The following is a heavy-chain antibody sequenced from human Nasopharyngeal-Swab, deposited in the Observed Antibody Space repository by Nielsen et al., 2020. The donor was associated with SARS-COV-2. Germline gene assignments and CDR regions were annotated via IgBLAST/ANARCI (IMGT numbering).Heavy chain of an antibody. Sequence: SETLSLTCAVYGGSLSGYYWSWIRQPPGKGLEWIGEINQSESTNHNPSLKSRVTISVDKSKNQFSLKMNSVTAADTAVCYCARGISYRITIFEVVIRGDDAFDFWGQGTMVSVSS. D-gene: IGHD3-3*01. J-gene: IGHJ3*01. CDR2: INQSEST. V-gene: IGHV4-34*01. CDR1: GGSLSGYY. CDR3: ARGISYRITIFEVVIRGDDAFDF.